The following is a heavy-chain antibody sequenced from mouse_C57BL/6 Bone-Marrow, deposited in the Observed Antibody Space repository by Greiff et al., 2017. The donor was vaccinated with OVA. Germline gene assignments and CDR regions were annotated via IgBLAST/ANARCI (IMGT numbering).Heavy chain of an antibody. Sequence: QVQLKESGAELARPGASVKLSCKASGYTFTSYGISWVKQRTGQGLEWIGEIYPRSGNTYYNEKFKGKATLTADKSSSTAYMELRSLTSEDSAVYFCARQLRLRGYFDYWGQGTTLTVSS. J-gene: IGHJ2*01. CDR2: IYPRSGNT. D-gene: IGHD3-2*02. CDR3: ARQLRLRGYFDY. CDR1: GYTFTSYG. V-gene: IGHV1-81*01.